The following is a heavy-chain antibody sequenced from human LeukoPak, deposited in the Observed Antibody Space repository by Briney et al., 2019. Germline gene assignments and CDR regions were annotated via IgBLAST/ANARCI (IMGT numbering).Heavy chain of an antibody. Sequence: PSETLSLTCTVSGGSISSYYWSWIRQPPWKGLEWIGYIYYSGSTNYNPSLKSRVTISVDTSKNQFSLKLSSVTAADTAVYYCARAAWSDAFDIWGQGTMVTVSS. J-gene: IGHJ3*02. CDR3: ARAAWSDAFDI. CDR2: IYYSGST. D-gene: IGHD2-15*01. CDR1: GGSISSYY. V-gene: IGHV4-59*01.